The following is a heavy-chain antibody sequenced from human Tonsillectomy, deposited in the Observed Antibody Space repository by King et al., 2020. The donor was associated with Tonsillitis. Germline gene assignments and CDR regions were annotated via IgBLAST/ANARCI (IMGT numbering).Heavy chain of an antibody. CDR1: GGSISSSDHY. CDR2: MYVSGTI. CDR3: ARYVSGTFDY. V-gene: IGHV4-39*01. Sequence: QLQESGPGVVKPSETLSLTCTVSGGSISSSDHYWAWIRQPPGKGLEWIGYMYVSGTIFYKPSLKSRITISGVTSENRFSLKLSSVAAADTAVYFCARYVSGTFDYWGQGALVTVSS. D-gene: IGHD1-26*01. J-gene: IGHJ4*02.